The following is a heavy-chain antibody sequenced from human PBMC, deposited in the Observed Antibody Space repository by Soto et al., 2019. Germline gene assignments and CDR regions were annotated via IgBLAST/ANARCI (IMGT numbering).Heavy chain of an antibody. CDR3: ARLAGDVVPAAMLNYYYYYMGV. D-gene: IGHD2-2*01. CDR2: IYYSGST. V-gene: IGHV4-39*01. J-gene: IGHJ6*03. CDR1: GGSISSSSYY. Sequence: ASETLSLTCTVSGGSISSSSYYWGWIRQPPGKGLEWIGSIYYSGSTYYNPSLKSRVTISVDTSKNQFSLKLSSVTAADTAVYYCARLAGDVVPAAMLNYYYYYMGVSGKGTTVIGSS.